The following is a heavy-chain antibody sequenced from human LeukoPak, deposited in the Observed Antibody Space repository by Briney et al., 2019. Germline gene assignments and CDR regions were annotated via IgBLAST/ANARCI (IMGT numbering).Heavy chain of an antibody. J-gene: IGHJ4*02. CDR3: AKDPVLLWFGDPLNYFDY. Sequence: GGSLRLSCAASGFTFSSYWMHWVRQAPGKGLVWVSRIKSDCSNTNYADSVKGRFTISRDNARNTLHLQMNSLRAEDTDVYYCAKDPVLLWFGDPLNYFDYWGQGTLVTVSS. CDR2: IKSDCSNT. CDR1: GFTFSSYW. V-gene: IGHV3-74*01. D-gene: IGHD3-10*01.